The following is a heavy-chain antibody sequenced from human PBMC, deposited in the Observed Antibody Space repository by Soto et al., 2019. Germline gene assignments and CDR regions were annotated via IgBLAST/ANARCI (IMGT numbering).Heavy chain of an antibody. D-gene: IGHD3-22*01. Sequence: QVHLQESGPRLVEPSQTLSLTCTVSGDSISSGDYYWSWIRQSPDKGLEWIGYTYHSGRTYYKPSLKSRVTISADTSKNQFSLKLSSVTAADTAVYYCARRHYYDSSGYADALDIWGQGTSVTVSS. CDR2: TYHSGRT. V-gene: IGHV4-30-4*01. CDR3: ARRHYYDSSGYADALDI. CDR1: GDSISSGDYY. J-gene: IGHJ3*02.